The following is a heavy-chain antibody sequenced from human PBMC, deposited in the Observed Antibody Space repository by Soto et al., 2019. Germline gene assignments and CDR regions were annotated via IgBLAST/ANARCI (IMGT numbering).Heavy chain of an antibody. J-gene: IGHJ4*02. D-gene: IGHD6-6*01. CDR2: ISQSGNT. CDR1: SWSFSGYY. CDR3: ARAPKVSGSSQTRPDF. Sequence: PXETLSLTCAIYSWSFSGYYWSWIRQPPGKGLEWIGEISQSGNTNYSPSLKSRVSISIDTSKKQFSLNLASVSAADTAVYYCARAPKVSGSSQTRPDFWGQGHLVTVSS. V-gene: IGHV4-34*01.